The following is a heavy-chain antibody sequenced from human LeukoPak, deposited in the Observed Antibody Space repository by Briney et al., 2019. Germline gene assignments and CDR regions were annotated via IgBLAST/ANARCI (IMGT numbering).Heavy chain of an antibody. Sequence: PSETLSLTCTVSGGSISSSYYYWGWIRQPPGKGLEWIGSIYYSGSTNYNPSLKSRVTISVDTSKNQFSLKLSSVTAADTAVYYCARGSGSYDNWFDPWGQGTLVTVSS. CDR3: ARGSGSYDNWFDP. CDR2: IYYSGST. CDR1: GGSISSSYYY. V-gene: IGHV4-39*07. D-gene: IGHD1-26*01. J-gene: IGHJ5*02.